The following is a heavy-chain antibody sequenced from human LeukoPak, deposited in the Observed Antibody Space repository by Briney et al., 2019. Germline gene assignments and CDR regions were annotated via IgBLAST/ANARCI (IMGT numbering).Heavy chain of an antibody. J-gene: IGHJ6*02. Sequence: GGSLRLSCAASGFTFSSYAMHWVRQAPGKGLEWVAVISYDGSNKYYADSVKGRFTISRDNSKNTLYLQMNSLRAEDTAVYYCATSHYGDYEVNYYYYGMDVWGQGTTVTVSS. V-gene: IGHV3-30*04. D-gene: IGHD4-17*01. CDR3: ATSHYGDYEVNYYYYGMDV. CDR2: ISYDGSNK. CDR1: GFTFSSYA.